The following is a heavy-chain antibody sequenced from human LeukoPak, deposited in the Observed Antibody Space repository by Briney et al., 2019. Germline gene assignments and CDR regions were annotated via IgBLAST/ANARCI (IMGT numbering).Heavy chain of an antibody. CDR1: GYTLTELS. CDR2: FDPEDGET. J-gene: IGHJ6*03. CDR3: ATTSIAARNDYYYYMDV. D-gene: IGHD6-6*01. V-gene: IGHV1-24*01. Sequence: GASVKVSCKVSGYTLTELSMHWVRQAPGKGLEWMGGFDPEDGETIYAQKFQGRVTMTEDTSTDTAYMELSSLRSEDTAVYYCATTSIAARNDYYYYMDVWGKGTTVTVSS.